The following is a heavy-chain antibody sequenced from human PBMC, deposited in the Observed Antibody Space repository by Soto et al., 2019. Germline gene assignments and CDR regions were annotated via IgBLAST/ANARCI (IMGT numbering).Heavy chain of an antibody. CDR2: IWYDGSNK. Sequence: QVQLVESGGGVVQPGRSLRLSCAASGFTFSSYGMHWVRQAPGKGLEWVAVIWYDGSNKYYADSVKGRFTISRDNSKNTRYLPMNSLRAEDTDVYYCARDLRQGLYYFDYWGQGTLVTVSS. CDR1: GFTFSSYG. V-gene: IGHV3-33*01. CDR3: ARDLRQGLYYFDY. J-gene: IGHJ4*02.